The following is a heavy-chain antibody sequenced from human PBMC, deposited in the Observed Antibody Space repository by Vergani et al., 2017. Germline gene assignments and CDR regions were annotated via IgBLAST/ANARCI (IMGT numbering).Heavy chain of an antibody. CDR3: ARSYYDSSGYYFHY. CDR1: GGSFSGYY. CDR2: INHSGST. J-gene: IGHJ4*02. V-gene: IGHV4-34*01. D-gene: IGHD3-22*01. Sequence: QVQLQQWGAGLLKPSDTLSLTCAVYGGSFSGYYWSWIRQPPGKGLEWIGEINHSGSTNYNPSLKSRVTISVDTSKNQFSLKLSSVTAADTAVYYCARSYYDSSGYYFHYWGQGTLVTVSS.